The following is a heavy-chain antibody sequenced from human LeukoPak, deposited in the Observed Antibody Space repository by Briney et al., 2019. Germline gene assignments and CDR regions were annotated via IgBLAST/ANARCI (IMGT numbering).Heavy chain of an antibody. V-gene: IGHV3-33*01. J-gene: IGHJ5*02. D-gene: IGHD3-10*01. CDR3: ARDRRGAWFDL. CDR2: IWHDGSNK. CDR1: GFTFGSYG. Sequence: PAGSLRLSCAASGFTFGSYGMHWVRQAPGKGLEWVAAIWHDGSNKIYADSVKGRFTISRDNSKNTLYLHLNSLRGEDTAVYYCARDRRGAWFDLWGQGTLVTVSS.